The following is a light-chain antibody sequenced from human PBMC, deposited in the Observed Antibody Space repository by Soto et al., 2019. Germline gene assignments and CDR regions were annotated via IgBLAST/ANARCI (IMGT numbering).Light chain of an antibody. CDR1: QSISSY. Sequence: DIQMTQSPSSLSASVGDRVTITCRASQSISSYLNWYQQKPGKDPKLLIYAASSLQSGVPSRFSGSGSGTDFTLTISSLQPEDFATYYCQQSYSKEVTFGPGNKVDIK. CDR3: QQSYSKEVT. J-gene: IGKJ3*01. CDR2: AAS. V-gene: IGKV1-39*01.